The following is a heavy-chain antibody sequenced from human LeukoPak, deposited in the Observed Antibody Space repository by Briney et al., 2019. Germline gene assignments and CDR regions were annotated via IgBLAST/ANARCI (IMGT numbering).Heavy chain of an antibody. D-gene: IGHD1-7*01. CDR2: INWNGGST. V-gene: IGHV3-20*04. CDR1: GFTFDDYG. J-gene: IGHJ6*03. CDR3: AKGELLYYYYYMDV. Sequence: GGSLRLSCAASGFTFDDYGMSWVRQAPGKGLEWVSGINWNGGSTVYADSVKGRFTISRDNAKNSLYLQMNSLRAEDTALYYCAKGELLYYYYYMDVWGKGTTVTVSS.